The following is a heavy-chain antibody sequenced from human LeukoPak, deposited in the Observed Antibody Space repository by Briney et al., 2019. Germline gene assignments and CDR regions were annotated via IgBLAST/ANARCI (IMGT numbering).Heavy chain of an antibody. J-gene: IGHJ4*02. CDR3: ARGFLVEPFDY. Sequence: ASAKVSCKTSGYTFTGYYIHWVRQAPGQGLEWMGWMNPNSGNTGYAQKFQGRVTITRNTSISTAYMELSSLRSEDTAVYYCARGFLVEPFDYWGQGTLVTVSS. V-gene: IGHV1-8*03. CDR1: GYTFTGYY. CDR2: MNPNSGNT. D-gene: IGHD2-15*01.